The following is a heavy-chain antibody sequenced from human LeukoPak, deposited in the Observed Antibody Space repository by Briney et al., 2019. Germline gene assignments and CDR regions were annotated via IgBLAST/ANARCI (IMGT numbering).Heavy chain of an antibody. V-gene: IGHV3-53*05. J-gene: IGHJ5*02. CDR1: GFTVGSDS. Sequence: GGSLGLSFAASGFTVGSDSMSWVRQAPGKGLEWVSVIYSGGSTYYADSVKGRFTISRDKSKNTVYLQMNSLRFEDTAMYYCARNWFDPWGQGTLVTVSS. CDR2: IYSGGST. CDR3: ARNWFDP.